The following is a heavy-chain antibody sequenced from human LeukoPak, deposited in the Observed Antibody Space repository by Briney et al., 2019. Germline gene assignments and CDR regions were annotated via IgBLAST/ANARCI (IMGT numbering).Heavy chain of an antibody. V-gene: IGHV7-4-1*02. D-gene: IGHD6-19*01. CDR2: INTHTGNP. CDR3: AKQWLANTFDY. CDR1: GYSFSNNG. J-gene: IGHJ4*02. Sequence: ASVKVSCKASGYSFSNNGINWVRQAPGQGLEWMGWINTHTGNPTSAQGFTGRFVFSLDTSVSTAYLQISSLKAEDTAVYYCAKQWLANTFDYWGQGTLVTVSS.